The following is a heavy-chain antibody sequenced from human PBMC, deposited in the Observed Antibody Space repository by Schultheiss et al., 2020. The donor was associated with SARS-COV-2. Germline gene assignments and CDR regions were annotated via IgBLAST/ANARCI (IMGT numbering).Heavy chain of an antibody. CDR3: ARVGSYGGPHHGMDV. CDR1: GFTFSSYA. CDR2: ISYDGTNK. J-gene: IGHJ6*02. Sequence: GGSLRLSCAASGFTFSSYAMHWVRQAPGRGLEWVAVISYDGTNKYFADSVKGRFTISRDNSKNTLYLQMNSLRAEDTAVYYCARVGSYGGPHHGMDVWGQGTTVTVSS. V-gene: IGHV3-30*01. D-gene: IGHD5-18*01.